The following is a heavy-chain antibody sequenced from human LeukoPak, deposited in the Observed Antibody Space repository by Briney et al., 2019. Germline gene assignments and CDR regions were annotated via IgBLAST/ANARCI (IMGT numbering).Heavy chain of an antibody. Sequence: TGGSLRLSCAASGFTFSSYAVSWVRQAPGKGLEWVSGISASGARTFYADSVKGRFAISRDNSKNTLYLQMNSLRAEDTAVYYCARGVHEGPDYWGQGTLVTVSS. V-gene: IGHV3-23*01. CDR3: ARGVHEGPDY. D-gene: IGHD4/OR15-4a*01. CDR1: GFTFSSYA. CDR2: ISASGART. J-gene: IGHJ4*02.